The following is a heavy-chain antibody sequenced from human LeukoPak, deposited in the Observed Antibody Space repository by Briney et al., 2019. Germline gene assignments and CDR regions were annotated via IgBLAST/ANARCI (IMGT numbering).Heavy chain of an antibody. J-gene: IGHJ4*02. D-gene: IGHD3-10*01. CDR2: INSDGDST. CDR1: GFTFSSHW. V-gene: IGHV3-74*01. CDR3: ARAYGSGSYCPNY. Sequence: GGSLRLSCAASGFTFSSHWMHWVRQAPGKGLVWVSRINSDGDSTSYADSVKGRFTISRDNAKNTLYLQMNSLRAEDTAVYYCARAYGSGSYCPNYWGQGTLVTVSS.